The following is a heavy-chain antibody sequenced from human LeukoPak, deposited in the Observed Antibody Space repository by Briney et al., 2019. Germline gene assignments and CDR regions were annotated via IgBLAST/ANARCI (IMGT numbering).Heavy chain of an antibody. V-gene: IGHV3-23*01. D-gene: IGHD2-2*02. CDR2: ISGSGGST. CDR3: AKAGSVVVVPAAIDY. CDR1: GFTFSSYA. Sequence: GGTLRLSCAASGFTFSSYAMSWVRQAPGKGLEWVSAISGSGGSTYYADSVKGRFTISRDNSKNTLYLQMNSLRAEDTAVYYCAKAGSVVVVPAAIDYWGQGTLVTVSS. J-gene: IGHJ4*02.